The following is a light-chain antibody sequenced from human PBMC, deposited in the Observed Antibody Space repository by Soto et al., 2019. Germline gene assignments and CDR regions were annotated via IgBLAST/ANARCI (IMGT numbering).Light chain of an antibody. Sequence: EIVLTQSPGTLSLSPGERATLSCRASQSVSSSYLAWYQHKPGQAPRLLIYGASSRATGIPARFSGSGSGTAFTLTISSLEPEDFAVYYCQQYGSSPHTFGQGTKLEIK. CDR2: GAS. CDR1: QSVSSSY. CDR3: QQYGSSPHT. V-gene: IGKV3-20*01. J-gene: IGKJ2*01.